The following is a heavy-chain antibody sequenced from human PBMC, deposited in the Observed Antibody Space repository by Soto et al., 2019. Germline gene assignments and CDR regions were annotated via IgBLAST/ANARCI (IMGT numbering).Heavy chain of an antibody. V-gene: IGHV3-9*01. CDR1: GFSFDDYA. J-gene: IGHJ4*02. CDR2: ISWNTDRT. Sequence: EVQLVESGGGWVQPSRSLRLSCAASGFSFDDYAMHWVRQAPGKGLEWVSGISWNTDRTGYADSVKGRFAISRDNAKNSLYLQMNSLRPEDTAFYYCTKAFHSSSWYGLHYFDSWGQGTLVTVSS. CDR3: TKAFHSSSWYGLHYFDS. D-gene: IGHD6-13*01.